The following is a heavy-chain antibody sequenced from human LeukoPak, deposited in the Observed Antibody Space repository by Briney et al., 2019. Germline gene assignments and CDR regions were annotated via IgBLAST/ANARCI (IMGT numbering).Heavy chain of an antibody. Sequence: PSETLSLTCTVSGGSISSGGYYWSWIRQHPGKGLEWIGYIYYSGSTYYNPSLKSRVTISVDTSKNQFSLKLSSVTAADTAVYYCARDHPGDGGDRASYLYFDYWGQGTLVTVSS. J-gene: IGHJ4*02. V-gene: IGHV4-31*03. CDR3: ARDHPGDGGDRASYLYFDY. D-gene: IGHD2-21*02. CDR1: GGSISSGGYY. CDR2: IYYSGST.